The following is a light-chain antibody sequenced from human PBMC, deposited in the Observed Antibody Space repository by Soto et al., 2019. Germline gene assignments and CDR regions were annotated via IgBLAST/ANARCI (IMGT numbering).Light chain of an antibody. J-gene: IGLJ2*01. CDR1: SSDVGGYNF. V-gene: IGLV2-8*02. CDR2: EVS. CDR3: SSYAGSNIVV. Sequence: QSALTQPPSASRSPGQSVTISCTGTSSDVGGYNFVSWYQQHPGKAPKLMIYEVSERPSGVPDRCSGSKSGNTASLTVSGLQAEDEADYYCSSYAGSNIVVFGGGTKLTVL.